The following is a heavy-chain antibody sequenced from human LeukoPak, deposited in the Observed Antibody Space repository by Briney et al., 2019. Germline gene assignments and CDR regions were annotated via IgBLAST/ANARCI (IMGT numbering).Heavy chain of an antibody. V-gene: IGHV3-53*01. J-gene: IGHJ6*02. CDR2: IYSGGST. CDR3: ARDPPWNGMDV. CDR1: GFTFSSYG. D-gene: IGHD1-1*01. Sequence: GGSLRLSCAASGFTFSSYGMHWVRQAPGKGLEWVSVIYSGGSTYYADSVKGRFTISRDNSKNTLYLQMNSLRAEDTAVYYCARDPPWNGMDVWGQGTTVTVSS.